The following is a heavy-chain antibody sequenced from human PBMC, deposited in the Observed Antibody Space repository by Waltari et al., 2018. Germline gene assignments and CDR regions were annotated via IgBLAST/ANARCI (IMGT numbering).Heavy chain of an antibody. CDR1: AYTFTDYY. V-gene: IGHV1-2*02. D-gene: IGHD3-10*01. Sequence: QVQLVQSGAEVKKPGASLKVSCEASAYTFTDYYIHWVRQAPGQGLEWMGWINPNSGGTKYAQKFQGRVTMTRETSISTAYMELSGLTSDDMAVYYCARFDEWFGKHYFDYWGQGTLVTVSS. CDR3: ARFDEWFGKHYFDY. J-gene: IGHJ4*02. CDR2: INPNSGGT.